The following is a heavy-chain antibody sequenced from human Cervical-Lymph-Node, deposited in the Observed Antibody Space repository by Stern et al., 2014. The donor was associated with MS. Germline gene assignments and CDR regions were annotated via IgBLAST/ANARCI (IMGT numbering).Heavy chain of an antibody. V-gene: IGHV1-69*01. Sequence: QVQLVESGAEGKKPGSSVKVSCKASGGTFSSYGISWVRQAPGQGLEWMGGIIPIFCTPNYAQKFQGRVTITADESTSTAYMELSSLRSEDTAVYSCAGLNSAYYYGMDVWGQGTTVTVSS. J-gene: IGHJ6*02. CDR2: IIPIFCTP. D-gene: IGHD1-1*01. CDR1: GGTFSSYG. CDR3: AGLNSAYYYGMDV.